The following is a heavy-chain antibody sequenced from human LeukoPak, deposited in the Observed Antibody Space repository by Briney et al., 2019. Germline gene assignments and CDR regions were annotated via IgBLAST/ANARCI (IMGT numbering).Heavy chain of an antibody. Sequence: GGSLRLSCAASGFTFSSYSMNWVRQAPGKGLEWVSSISSSSGYIYYADSVKGRFTISRDNAKNSLYLQMNSLRAEDTAVYYCARDRLLLWFGESQDNDAFDIWGQGTMVTVSS. J-gene: IGHJ3*02. CDR1: GFTFSSYS. CDR2: ISSSSGYI. CDR3: ARDRLLLWFGESQDNDAFDI. D-gene: IGHD3-10*01. V-gene: IGHV3-21*01.